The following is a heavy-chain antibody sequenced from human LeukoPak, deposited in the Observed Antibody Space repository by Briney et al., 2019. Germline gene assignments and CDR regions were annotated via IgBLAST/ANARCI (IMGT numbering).Heavy chain of an antibody. CDR1: GYTFTGYY. V-gene: IGHV1-2*06. CDR3: ARRPPYYYVSGSLDIFDY. CDR2: INPNSGGT. D-gene: IGHD3-10*01. Sequence: GASVKVSCKASGYTFTGYYMHWVRQAHGQGLEWMGRINPNSGGTNYAQKFQGRVTMTRDTSISTAYMELSRLRSDDTAVYYCARRPPYYYVSGSLDIFDYWGQGTLVTVSS. J-gene: IGHJ4*02.